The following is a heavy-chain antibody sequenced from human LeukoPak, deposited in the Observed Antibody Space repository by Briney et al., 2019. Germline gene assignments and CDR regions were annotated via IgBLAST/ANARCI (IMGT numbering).Heavy chain of an antibody. V-gene: IGHV4-38-2*02. CDR3: ARGTTASDLDGTAY. D-gene: IGHD1/OR15-1a*01. CDR1: GYSISSGYY. J-gene: IGHJ4*02. Sequence: SETLSLTFTVSGYSISSGYYWGWIRPPPGKGLEWIGSIYHSGSTYYNPSLKSRVTISVDTSKNQFSLKLSSVTAADTAAYYCARGTTASDLDGTAYWGQGTPVTVSS. CDR2: IYHSGST.